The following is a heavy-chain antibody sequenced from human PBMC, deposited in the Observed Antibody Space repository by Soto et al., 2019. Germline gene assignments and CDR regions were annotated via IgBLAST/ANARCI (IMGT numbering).Heavy chain of an antibody. J-gene: IGHJ5*02. CDR2: INRIGSA. V-gene: IGHV4-34*01. CDR3: ARGGVDMIRGITGKRTWLDP. D-gene: IGHD3-10*01. Sequence: QVQLQQWGDGLLKPSETLSLTCAVYGGSFSSYYWNWIRQSPGKGLEWIGDINRIGSANYNPSLTGRGTMSVDSSKNQFFLGLTSVTPAETAMYYCARGGVDMIRGITGKRTWLDPWGQGTLVIVS. CDR1: GGSFSSYY.